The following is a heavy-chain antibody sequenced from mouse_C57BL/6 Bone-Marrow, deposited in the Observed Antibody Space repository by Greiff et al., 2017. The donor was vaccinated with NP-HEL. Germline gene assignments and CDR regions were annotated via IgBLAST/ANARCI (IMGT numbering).Heavy chain of an antibody. CDR1: GYTFTSYG. CDR3: SLRAGAWFAY. Sequence: VQLQQSGAELARPGASVKLSCKASGYTFTSYGISWVKQRTGQGLEWIGEIYPRSGNTYYNAKFKGKATLTADKSSSTAYMGLRSLTSDDSAVYFCSLRAGAWFAYWGQGTLVTVSA. CDR2: IYPRSGNT. J-gene: IGHJ3*01. D-gene: IGHD1-1*01. V-gene: IGHV1-81*01.